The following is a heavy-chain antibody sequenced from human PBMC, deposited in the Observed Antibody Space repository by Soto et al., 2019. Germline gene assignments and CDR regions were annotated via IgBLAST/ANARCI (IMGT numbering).Heavy chain of an antibody. D-gene: IGHD2-2*01. CDR2: LNPNSGAT. Sequence: ASVKVSCKASGYTFTSYGISWVRQAPGQGLEWMGWLNPNSGATDFAQRFQGRVTLTSDTSISTAYMELNRLTSDDTAVFYCARQSCGSTSCFYDYWGPGTLVTVSS. CDR3: ARQSCGSTSCFYDY. V-gene: IGHV1-2*02. CDR1: GYTFTSYG. J-gene: IGHJ4*02.